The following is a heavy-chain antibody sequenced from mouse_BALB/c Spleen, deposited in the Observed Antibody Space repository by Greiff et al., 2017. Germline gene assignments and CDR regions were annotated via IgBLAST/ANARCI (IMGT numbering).Heavy chain of an antibody. Sequence: VQLQQSGAELVRPGALVKLSCKASGFNIKDYYMHWVKQRPEQGLEWIGWIDPENGNTIYDPKFQGKASITADTSSNTAYLQLSSLTSEDTAVYYGARNYGSSYFAWFAYWGQGTLVTVSA. D-gene: IGHD1-1*01. V-gene: IGHV14-1*02. J-gene: IGHJ3*01. CDR2: IDPENGNT. CDR1: GFNIKDYY. CDR3: ARNYGSSYFAWFAY.